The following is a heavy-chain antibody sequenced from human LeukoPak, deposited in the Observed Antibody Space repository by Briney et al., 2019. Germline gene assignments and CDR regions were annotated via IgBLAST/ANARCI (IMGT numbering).Heavy chain of an antibody. D-gene: IGHD3-10*01. Sequence: PGGSLRLSCAASGFTVSRNYMSWVRQAPGKGLEWVSVIYSGGSTYYADSVKGRFTISRDNSKNTLYLQMNSLRAEDTAVYYCASHYGSGSYYFDYWGQGTLVTVSS. J-gene: IGHJ4*02. CDR3: ASHYGSGSYYFDY. CDR1: GFTVSRNY. CDR2: IYSGGST. V-gene: IGHV3-53*01.